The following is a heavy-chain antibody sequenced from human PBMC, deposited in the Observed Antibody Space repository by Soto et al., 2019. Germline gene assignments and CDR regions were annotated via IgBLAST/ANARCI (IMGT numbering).Heavy chain of an antibody. Sequence: ASVKVSCKASGYTFTSYAMYWVRQAPGQRLEWMGWINAGNGNTKYSQKFQGRVTITRDTSASTAYMELSSLRSEDTAVYYCARGVDTAMVFFDYWGQGTLVTVSS. CDR3: ARGVDTAMVFFDY. V-gene: IGHV1-3*01. J-gene: IGHJ4*02. D-gene: IGHD5-18*01. CDR1: GYTFTSYA. CDR2: INAGNGNT.